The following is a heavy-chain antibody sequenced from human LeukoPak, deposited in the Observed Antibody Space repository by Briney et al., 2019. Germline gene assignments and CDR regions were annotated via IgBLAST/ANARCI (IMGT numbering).Heavy chain of an antibody. J-gene: IGHJ4*02. Sequence: PGGSLRLSCAASGFTFSSFSMNWVRQAPGKGLEWVSYISDSSNAIYYADSVKGRFTISRDNAKNSLYLQMNSLRAVDTAVYYCARDYSSWYRTPPDYWGQGTLVTVSS. CDR1: GFTFSSFS. CDR2: ISDSSNAI. CDR3: ARDYSSWYRTPPDY. D-gene: IGHD6-13*01. V-gene: IGHV3-48*04.